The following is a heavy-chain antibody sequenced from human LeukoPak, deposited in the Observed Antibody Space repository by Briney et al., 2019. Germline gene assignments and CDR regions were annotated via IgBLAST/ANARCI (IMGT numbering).Heavy chain of an antibody. D-gene: IGHD5-18*01. J-gene: IGHJ4*02. CDR1: GFTCSTYS. CDR2: ISHGSTRI. Sequence: GGSLRLSCAASGFTCSTYSMNWVRQAPGKGLEWISYISHGSTRIFYADSVEGRFTVSRDDAKNGLYLKMNSMRVEDTAVYYCTRDPGYSYAMDSWGQGILVTVSS. CDR3: TRDPGYSYAMDS. V-gene: IGHV3-48*01.